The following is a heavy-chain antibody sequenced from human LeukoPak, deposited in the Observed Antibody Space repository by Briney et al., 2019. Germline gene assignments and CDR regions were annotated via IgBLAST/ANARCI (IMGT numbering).Heavy chain of an antibody. J-gene: IGHJ4*02. CDR3: ASKRGYGDYGVSPFDY. D-gene: IGHD4-17*01. CDR1: GYTFTSYD. CDR2: MNPNSGNT. Sequence: GASVKVSCKASGYTFTSYDINWVRQATGQGLEWMGWMNPNSGNTGYAQKFQGRVTMTRNTSISTAYMELSSLRSEDTAVYYCASKRGYGDYGVSPFDYWGQGTLVTVSS. V-gene: IGHV1-8*01.